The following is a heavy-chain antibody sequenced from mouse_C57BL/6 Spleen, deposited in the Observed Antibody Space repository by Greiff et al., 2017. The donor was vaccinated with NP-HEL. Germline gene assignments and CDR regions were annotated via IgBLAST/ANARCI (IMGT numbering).Heavy chain of an antibody. Sequence: QVQLQQSGPELVKPGASVKISCKASGYAFSSSWMHWVKQRPGKGLEWIGRIYPGDGDTNYTGKVKGRATLTADKASSTAYMQLSSLTSEDSAVYFCAREISEGGFYYGNPYAMDYWGQGTSVTVSS. V-gene: IGHV1-82*01. CDR2: IYPGDGDT. CDR1: GYAFSSSW. D-gene: IGHD2-1*01. J-gene: IGHJ4*01. CDR3: AREISEGGFYYGNPYAMDY.